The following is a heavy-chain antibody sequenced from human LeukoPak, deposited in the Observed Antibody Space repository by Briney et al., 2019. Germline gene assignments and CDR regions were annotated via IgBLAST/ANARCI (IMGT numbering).Heavy chain of an antibody. CDR1: GYTFTNYE. CDR3: ARGLGSYDSSELTWPMISF. Sequence: ASVKVSCKASGYTFTNYEINWVRQATGHGLEWMGWMNPNRGDTAYAQKFQGRITMTRSTSITTAYMELSGLRSDDTAVYYCARGLGSYDSSELTWPMISFWGQGTQVTVSS. D-gene: IGHD3-22*01. J-gene: IGHJ4*02. CDR2: MNPNRGDT. V-gene: IGHV1-8*01.